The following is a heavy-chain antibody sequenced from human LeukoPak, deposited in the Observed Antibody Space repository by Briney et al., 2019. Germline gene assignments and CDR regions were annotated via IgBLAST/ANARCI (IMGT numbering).Heavy chain of an antibody. CDR2: IKQDGSEK. CDR1: GFTFSSYW. Sequence: PGGSLRLSCAASGFTFSSYWMSWVRQAPGKGLEWVANIKQDGSEKYYVDSVKGRFTISRDNAKNSLYLQMNSLRAADTAVYYCARAGWLAARPLDYWGQGTLVTVSS. J-gene: IGHJ4*02. D-gene: IGHD6-6*01. CDR3: ARAGWLAARPLDY. V-gene: IGHV3-7*01.